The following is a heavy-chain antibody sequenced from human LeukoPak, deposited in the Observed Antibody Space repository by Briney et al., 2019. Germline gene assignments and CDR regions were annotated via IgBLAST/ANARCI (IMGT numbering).Heavy chain of an antibody. CDR3: ARATMIVAHDAFDI. Sequence: RASETLSLTCAVYGGSFSGYYWSWIRQPPGKGLEWIGEINHSGSTNYNPSLKSRVTISVDTSKNQFSLKLSSVTAADTAVYYCARATMIVAHDAFDIWGQGTMVTVSS. V-gene: IGHV4-34*01. CDR1: GGSFSGYY. CDR2: INHSGST. D-gene: IGHD3-22*01. J-gene: IGHJ3*02.